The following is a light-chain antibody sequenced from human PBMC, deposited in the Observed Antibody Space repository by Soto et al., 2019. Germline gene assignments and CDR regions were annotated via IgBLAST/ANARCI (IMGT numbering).Light chain of an antibody. CDR2: GAS. V-gene: IGKV3D-15*01. J-gene: IGKJ1*01. CDR1: QSVSSN. Sequence: PGERATLSCRASQSVSSNYLAWYQQKPGQAPRLLIYGASSRATGIPDRFSGSGSGTDFTLTISSLESEDCAVYYCQQYNNWPGTFGQGTKVDIK. CDR3: QQYNNWPGT.